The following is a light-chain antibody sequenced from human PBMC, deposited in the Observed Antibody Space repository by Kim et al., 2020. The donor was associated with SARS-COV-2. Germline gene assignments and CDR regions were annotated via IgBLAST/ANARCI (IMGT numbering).Light chain of an antibody. Sequence: SPGERATLPCRASQSVSSNYLAWYQQRPGQAPRLLIYDASSRATGIPDRFSGSGSGTDFTLTISRLEPEDFAVYYCQQYSSSFRTFGQGTKVDIK. CDR3: QQYSSSFRT. CDR2: DAS. V-gene: IGKV3-20*01. J-gene: IGKJ1*01. CDR1: QSVSSNY.